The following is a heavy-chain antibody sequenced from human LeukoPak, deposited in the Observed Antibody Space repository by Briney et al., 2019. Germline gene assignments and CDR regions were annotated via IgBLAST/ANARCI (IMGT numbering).Heavy chain of an antibody. V-gene: IGHV3-30*03. J-gene: IGHJ4*02. CDR2: ISYDGINQ. Sequence: PGGSLRLSCAASGFTFRSHGMHWVRQVPGKGLEWVAGISYDGINQYYAVSVKGRFAISRDNSKNMLFLQMNNLRAEDTAVYYCTRDATQYLRYGYFDSWGQGILVTVSS. CDR3: TRDATQYLRYGYFDS. CDR1: GFTFRSHG. D-gene: IGHD2/OR15-2a*01.